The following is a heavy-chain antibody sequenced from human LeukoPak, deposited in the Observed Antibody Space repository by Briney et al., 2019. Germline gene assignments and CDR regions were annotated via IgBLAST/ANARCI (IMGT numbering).Heavy chain of an antibody. CDR3: ASVHCSGSSCYSLFDY. D-gene: IGHD2-15*01. CDR2: IDQGGSDE. CDR1: GFTFTNYW. V-gene: IGHV3-7*02. Sequence: PGGSLRLSCAASGFTFTNYWMSWVRQAPGKGLEWVANIDQGGSDEYYVDSVKGRLTISRDNAKTSLSLQRNSLRAEDTAVYYCASVHCSGSSCYSLFDYWGQGTLVTVSS. J-gene: IGHJ4*02.